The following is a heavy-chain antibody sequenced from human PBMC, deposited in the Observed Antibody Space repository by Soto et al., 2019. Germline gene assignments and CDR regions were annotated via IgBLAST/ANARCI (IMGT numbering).Heavy chain of an antibody. V-gene: IGHV5-10-1*01. Sequence: GESLKISCKGSGYSFTSYWISWVRQMPGKGLEWMGRIDPSDSYTNYSPSFQGHVTISADKSISTAYLQWSSLKASDTAMYYCARNAYYDILTGYYYYYGMDVWGQGTTVTVFS. D-gene: IGHD3-9*01. CDR1: GYSFTSYW. CDR3: ARNAYYDILTGYYYYYGMDV. J-gene: IGHJ6*02. CDR2: IDPSDSYT.